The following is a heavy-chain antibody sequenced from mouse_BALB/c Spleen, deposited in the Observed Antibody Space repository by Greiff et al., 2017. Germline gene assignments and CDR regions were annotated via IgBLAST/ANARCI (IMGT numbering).Heavy chain of an antibody. CDR1: GYSITSGYY. Sequence: DVKLQESGPGLVKPSQSLSLTCSVTGYSITSGYYWNWIRQFPGNKLEWMGYISYDGSNNYNPSLKNRISITRDTSKNQFFLKLNSVTTEDTATYYCARGGYGNYVGAMDYWGQGTSVTVSS. CDR2: ISYDGSN. D-gene: IGHD2-10*02. V-gene: IGHV3-6*02. J-gene: IGHJ4*01. CDR3: ARGGYGNYVGAMDY.